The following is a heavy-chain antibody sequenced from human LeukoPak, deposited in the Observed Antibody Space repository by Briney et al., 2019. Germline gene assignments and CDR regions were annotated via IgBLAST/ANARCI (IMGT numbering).Heavy chain of an antibody. Sequence: ASVKVSCKASGGTFSSYAISWVRQAPGKGLEWMGGFDPEDGETIYAQKFQGRVTMTEDTSTDTAYMELSSLRSEDTAVYYCATGFTLRDFWTPYDYWGQGTLVTVSS. V-gene: IGHV1-24*01. J-gene: IGHJ4*02. D-gene: IGHD3/OR15-3a*01. CDR1: GGTFSSYA. CDR2: FDPEDGET. CDR3: ATGFTLRDFWTPYDY.